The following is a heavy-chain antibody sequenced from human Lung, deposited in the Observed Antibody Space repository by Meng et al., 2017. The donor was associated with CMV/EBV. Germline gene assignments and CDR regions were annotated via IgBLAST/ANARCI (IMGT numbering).Heavy chain of an antibody. D-gene: IGHD2-2*01. V-gene: IGHV1-69*02. CDR1: GGTFSKDI. CDR3: ARSRGLSSTPSRPPTYGMDV. J-gene: IGHJ6*02. Sequence: SVKVSCKASGGTFSKDIISWVRQAPGQGLEWMGWIILIPGRPKHAQKFQDRVTITADRSTSTAFMELTSLASEDTAVYYCARSRGLSSTPSRPPTYGMDVWXQGTTVXVSS. CDR2: IILIPGRP.